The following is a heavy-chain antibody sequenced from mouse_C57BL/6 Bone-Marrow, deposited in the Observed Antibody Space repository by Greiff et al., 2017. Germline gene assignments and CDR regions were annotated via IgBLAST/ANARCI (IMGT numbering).Heavy chain of an antibody. CDR2: INPSSGYT. D-gene: IGHD1-1*01. V-gene: IGHV1-7*01. CDR1: GYTFTSYW. J-gene: IGHJ4*01. Sequence: VMLVESGAELAKPGASVKLSCKASGYTFTSYWMHWVKQRPGQGLEWIGYINPSSGYTKYNQKFKDKATLTADKSSSTAYLQLSSLTYEDSAVYYCARKSLYYGNAMDYWGQGTSVTVSS. CDR3: ARKSLYYGNAMDY.